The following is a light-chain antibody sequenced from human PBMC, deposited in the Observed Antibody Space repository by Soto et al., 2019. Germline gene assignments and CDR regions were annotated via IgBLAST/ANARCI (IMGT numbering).Light chain of an antibody. CDR1: SDDIAASDR. CDR2: EIV. V-gene: IGLV2-14*01. CDR3: TSITNRGGVWV. J-gene: IGLJ3*02. Sequence: QFALTHPASLSASPGQPITLSCTGTSDDIAASDRLYWFQQYPGEAPQVIIYEIVHRPSGISNRLFGSKSANIASLTIFALQAQAEAAYRYTSITNRGGVWVFGGGTTATVL.